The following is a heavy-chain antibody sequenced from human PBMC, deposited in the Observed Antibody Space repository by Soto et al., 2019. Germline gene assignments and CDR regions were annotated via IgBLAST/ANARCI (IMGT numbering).Heavy chain of an antibody. J-gene: IGHJ4*02. CDR2: ITGSGGST. D-gene: IGHD2-8*02. Sequence: PGGSLRLSCAASGFTFSSYAMSWVRQAPGKGLEWVSGITGSGGSTYYADSVKGRFAISRDNSKNTLYLQMNSLRAEDTAVYYCAYLNLFCPGTRCNDYSGQAPVLTVS. CDR1: GFTFSSYA. CDR3: AYLNLFCPGTRCNDY. V-gene: IGHV3-23*01.